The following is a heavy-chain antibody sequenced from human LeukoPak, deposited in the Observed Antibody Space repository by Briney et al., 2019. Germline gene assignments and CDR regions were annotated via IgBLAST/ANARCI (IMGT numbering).Heavy chain of an antibody. V-gene: IGHV4-59*12. J-gene: IGHJ4*02. Sequence: SETLSLTCTVPGDSISSYYWSWIRQPPGKGLEWIGYIYYSGNTNYNPSLKSRVTISIDTPKNQFSLKLSSVTAADTAVYYCARGSINKNYGGSFDYWGQGTLVTVSS. CDR1: GDSISSYY. CDR3: ARGSINKNYGGSFDY. CDR2: IYYSGNT. D-gene: IGHD4-23*01.